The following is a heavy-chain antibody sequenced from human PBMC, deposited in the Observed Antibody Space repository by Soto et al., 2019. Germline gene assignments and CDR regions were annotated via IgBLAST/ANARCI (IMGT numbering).Heavy chain of an antibody. V-gene: IGHV3-23*04. Sequence: EVQLVDSGGGLVQPGGSLRLYCAASGFTFSNYAMTWVRQGPGNGLEWVSGISVSGGRSDYADSVKGRFTITRDNSKSTLYLQMNSLRADDTAVYYCAKAYFVWSSEQPYYFDYWGQGTLVTVSS. CDR2: ISVSGGRS. D-gene: IGHD3-16*01. CDR1: GFTFSNYA. J-gene: IGHJ4*02. CDR3: AKAYFVWSSEQPYYFDY.